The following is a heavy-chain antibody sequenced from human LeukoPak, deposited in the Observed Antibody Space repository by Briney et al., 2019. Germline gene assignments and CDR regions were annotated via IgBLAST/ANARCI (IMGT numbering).Heavy chain of an antibody. CDR3: AAGTPDY. CDR2: ISSSSSQI. D-gene: IGHD1-7*01. Sequence: PGGSLRLSCAASGFTFSTYTMSWVRQASGKGLGWVSSISSSSSQIYYADSVKGRFTISRDNAKNALYLQMNSLRVEDTAVYYCAAGTPDYWGQGTLVTVSS. CDR1: GFTFSTYT. J-gene: IGHJ4*02. V-gene: IGHV3-21*01.